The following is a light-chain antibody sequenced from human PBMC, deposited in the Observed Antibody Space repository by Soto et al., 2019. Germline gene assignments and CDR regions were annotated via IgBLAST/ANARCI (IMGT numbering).Light chain of an antibody. CDR1: EGVGSS. J-gene: IGKJ4*01. Sequence: VITHSPATLSVSPGARVTLSCRASEGVGSSLAWYQQKPGQAPRLLIYDASNRATGIPARFSGSGSGTDFTLTISSLEPEDFAVYYCQQRNNWPPVTFGGGTKVDIK. CDR3: QQRNNWPPVT. V-gene: IGKV3-11*01. CDR2: DAS.